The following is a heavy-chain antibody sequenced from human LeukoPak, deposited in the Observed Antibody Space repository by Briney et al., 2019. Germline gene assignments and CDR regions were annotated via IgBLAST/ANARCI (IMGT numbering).Heavy chain of an antibody. CDR3: ARGPQVYYDSSGYYYVANAFDI. J-gene: IGHJ3*02. CDR2: ISYDGSNK. V-gene: IGHV3-30*04. CDR1: GFTFSSYA. Sequence: GGSLRLSCAASGFTFSSYAMHWVRQAPGKGLERVAVISYDGSNKYYADSVKGRFTISRDNSKNTLYLQMNSLRAEDTAVYYCARGPQVYYDSSGYYYVANAFDIWGQGTMVTVSS. D-gene: IGHD3-22*01.